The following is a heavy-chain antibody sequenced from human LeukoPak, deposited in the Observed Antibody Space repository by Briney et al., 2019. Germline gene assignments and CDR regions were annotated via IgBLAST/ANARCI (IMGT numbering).Heavy chain of an antibody. CDR1: GGSISSYY. CDR2: IYYSGST. D-gene: IGHD2-2*01. Sequence: SETLSLTCTVSGGSISSYYWSWIRQPPGKGLEWIGYIYYSGSTHYNPSLKSRVTISVDTSKNQFSLKLSSVTAADTAVYYCARGDPLGTYCSSTSCYPAAVDYWGQGTLVTVSS. CDR3: ARGDPLGTYCSSTSCYPAAVDY. V-gene: IGHV4-59*01. J-gene: IGHJ4*02.